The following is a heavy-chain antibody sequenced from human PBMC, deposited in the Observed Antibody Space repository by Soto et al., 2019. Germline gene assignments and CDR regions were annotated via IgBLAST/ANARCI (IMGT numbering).Heavy chain of an antibody. D-gene: IGHD3-16*02. CDR3: ARGRRITFGGVIVSDAFDI. CDR2: MNPNSGNT. CDR1: GYTFTSYD. V-gene: IGHV1-8*01. J-gene: IGHJ3*02. Sequence: ASVKVSCKASGYTFTSYDINWVRQATGQGLEWMGWMNPNSGNTGYAQKFQGRVTMTRNISISTAYMDLSSLRSEDTAVYYCARGRRITFGGVIVSDAFDIWGQGTMVTVSS.